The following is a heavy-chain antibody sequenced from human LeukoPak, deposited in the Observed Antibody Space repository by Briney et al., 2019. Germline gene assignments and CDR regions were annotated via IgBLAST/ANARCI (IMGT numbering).Heavy chain of an antibody. CDR1: GLTFSNYW. J-gene: IGHJ3*02. D-gene: IGHD5-12*01. V-gene: IGHV3-74*01. Sequence: GGSLRLSCVASGLTFSNYWMHWVRQAPGQGLVWVSRITSDGSTTDYADSVKGRFTISRDNAKNTLYLQMDSLRAEDTAVYYCASRVSYEDAFDIWGQGTMVTVSS. CDR2: ITSDGSTT. CDR3: ASRVSYEDAFDI.